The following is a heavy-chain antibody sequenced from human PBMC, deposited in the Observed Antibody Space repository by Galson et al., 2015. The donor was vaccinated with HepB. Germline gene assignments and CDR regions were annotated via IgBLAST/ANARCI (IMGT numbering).Heavy chain of an antibody. D-gene: IGHD3-3*01. CDR1: GFTFSHYY. J-gene: IGHJ4*02. CDR2: IRSSGSTI. CDR3: ARVRFLEWLLSAFFDY. Sequence: SLRLSCAASGFTFSHYYMSWIRQAPGMGLEWVSYIRSSGSTIYYADSVKGRFTISRDNAKNSLYLQMNSLRAEDTAVYYCARVRFLEWLLSAFFDYWGQGTLVTVSS. V-gene: IGHV3-11*01.